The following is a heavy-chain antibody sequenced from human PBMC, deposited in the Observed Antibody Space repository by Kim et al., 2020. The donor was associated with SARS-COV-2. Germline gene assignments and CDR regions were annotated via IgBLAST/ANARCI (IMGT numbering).Heavy chain of an antibody. V-gene: IGHV1-46*01. J-gene: IGHJ4*02. D-gene: IGHD6-19*01. Sequence: QKCQGRVTMNRDKSTSTVYMDLSSLRSEDTAVYYCARVESSGWYSYYFDYWGQGTLVTVSS. CDR3: ARVESSGWYSYYFDY.